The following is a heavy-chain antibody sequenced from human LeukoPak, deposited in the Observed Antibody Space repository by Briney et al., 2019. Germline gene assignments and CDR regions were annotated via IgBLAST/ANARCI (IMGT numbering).Heavy chain of an antibody. CDR2: IRYGGRNK. V-gene: IGHV3-30*02. CDR1: GFTFSSNG. Sequence: GRSLRLSCAAPGFTFSSNGMHWVRQAPGKGLEWVAFIRYGGRNKYYGDSVKGRFTISRDNSQNTLFLQMSSLRVEDTAVYYCAKDHRDNYGSFFPYWGQGILVTVSS. CDR3: AKDHRDNYGSFFPY. J-gene: IGHJ4*02. D-gene: IGHD5-18*01.